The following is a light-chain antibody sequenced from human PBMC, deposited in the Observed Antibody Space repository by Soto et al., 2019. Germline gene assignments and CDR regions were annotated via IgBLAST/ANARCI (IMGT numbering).Light chain of an antibody. CDR2: EVS. CDR1: SSDVGGYNY. V-gene: IGLV2-14*01. Sequence: QSALTQPASVSGSPGQSITISCTGTSSDVGGYNYVSWYQQHPVKAPKLMISEVSNRPSGVSNRFSGSKSGNTASLTIAGLQAEDEADYYCSSYTSSSTVVFGGGTQLTVL. J-gene: IGLJ2*01. CDR3: SSYTSSSTVV.